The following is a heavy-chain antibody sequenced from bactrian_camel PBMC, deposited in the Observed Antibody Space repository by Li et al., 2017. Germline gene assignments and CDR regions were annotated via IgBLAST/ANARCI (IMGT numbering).Heavy chain of an antibody. V-gene: IGHV3S10*01. CDR3: STVLWDGDPQLHY. D-gene: IGHD4*01. CDR2: IERNTNT. J-gene: IGHJ4*01. CDR1: GFSFSNYG. Sequence: VQLVESGGGLVQPGGSLRLSCAASGFSFSNYGMSWVRQAPGKGLEWVSRIERNTNTYYPDSMKGRFSVSRNNAKNTVYLQMNSLKSEDAALYYCSTVLWDGDPQLHYWGQGTQVTVS.